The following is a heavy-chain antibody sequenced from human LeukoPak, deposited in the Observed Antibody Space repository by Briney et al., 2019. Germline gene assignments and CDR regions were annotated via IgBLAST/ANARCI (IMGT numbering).Heavy chain of an antibody. V-gene: IGHV4-39*01. CDR2: IYYSGST. J-gene: IGHJ4*02. CDR1: GGSISSGGYY. Sequence: NPSETLSLTCTVSGGSISSGGYYWSWIRQPPGKGLEWIGSIYYSGSTYYSPSLKSRVTISVDTSKNQFSLKLRSVTAADTAVYHCARHWAYCSGGTCYSFDDWGQGTLVTVSS. D-gene: IGHD2-15*01. CDR3: ARHWAYCSGGTCYSFDD.